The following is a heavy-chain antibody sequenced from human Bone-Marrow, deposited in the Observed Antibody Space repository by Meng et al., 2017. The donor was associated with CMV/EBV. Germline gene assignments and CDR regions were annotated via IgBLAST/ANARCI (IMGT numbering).Heavy chain of an antibody. CDR2: ISSSSSTI. Sequence: GGSLRLSCAASGFTFSSYSMNWVRQAPGKGLEWVSYISSSSSTIYYADSVKGRFTISRDNAKNSLYLQMNSLRAEDTAVYYCARGVPFYRPHYSSSTREIDYWGQGTLVTVYS. J-gene: IGHJ4*02. V-gene: IGHV3-48*04. CDR1: GFTFSSYS. CDR3: ARGVPFYRPHYSSSTREIDY. D-gene: IGHD6-6*01.